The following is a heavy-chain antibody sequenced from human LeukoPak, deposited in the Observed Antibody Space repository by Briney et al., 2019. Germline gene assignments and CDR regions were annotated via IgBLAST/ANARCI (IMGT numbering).Heavy chain of an antibody. CDR3: ARGGPYYGDFDY. CDR2: MNPNSGNT. D-gene: IGHD4-17*01. J-gene: IGHJ4*02. Sequence: ASVKVSCTASGYTFTSYDINWVRQATGQGLEWMGWMNPNSGNTGYAQKFQGRVTITRNTSISTAYMELSSLRSEDTAVYYCARGGPYYGDFDYWGQGALVTVSS. CDR1: GYTFTSYD. V-gene: IGHV1-8*03.